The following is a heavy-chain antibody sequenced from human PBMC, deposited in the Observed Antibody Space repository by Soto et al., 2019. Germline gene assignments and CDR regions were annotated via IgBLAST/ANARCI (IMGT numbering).Heavy chain of an antibody. J-gene: IGHJ3*02. V-gene: IGHV6-1*01. Sequence: SQTLSLTCAISGDSVSSNSAAWNWIRQSPSRGLEWLGRTYYRSKWYNDYAVSVKSRITINPDTSKNQFSLQLNSVTPEDTAVYYCARDPRFYSSCWYLPQDAFDIWGQGTMVTVS. CDR3: ARDPRFYSSCWYLPQDAFDI. D-gene: IGHD6-19*01. CDR2: TYYRSKWYN. CDR1: GDSVSSNSAA.